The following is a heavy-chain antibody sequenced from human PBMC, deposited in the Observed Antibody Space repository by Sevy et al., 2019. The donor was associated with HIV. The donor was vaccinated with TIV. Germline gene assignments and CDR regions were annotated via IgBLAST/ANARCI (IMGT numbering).Heavy chain of an antibody. CDR2: INPNSGGT. D-gene: IGHD6-13*01. CDR1: GYTFTGYY. CDR3: VRSEGSSWRYYYYGMDV. J-gene: IGHJ6*02. Sequence: ASVKVSCKASGYTFTGYYMHWVRQAPGQGLEWMGWINPNSGGTNYAQKFQGRVTMTRDTSISTAYMELSRLRSDDTAVYYCVRSEGSSWRYYYYGMDVWGQGTTVTVSS. V-gene: IGHV1-2*02.